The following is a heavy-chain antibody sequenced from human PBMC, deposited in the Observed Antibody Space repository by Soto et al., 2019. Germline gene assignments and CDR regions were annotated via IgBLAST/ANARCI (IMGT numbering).Heavy chain of an antibody. CDR2: VFWSGAA. V-gene: IGHV4-39*02. CDR3: ARVKKDSGDNFVGKRADVLVV. D-gene: IGHD4-17*01. J-gene: IGHJ3*01. Sequence: QVQLRESGPGLVKASETLSLTCSVSGVSTSSTDYYWAWIRQPPGKGLERIGNVFWSGAAYYSPSLLSRVTLSIDTSKNQFSLAVIAVTAADTAVYFCARVKKDSGDNFVGKRADVLVVWGQWTRANVSS. CDR1: GVSTSSTDYY.